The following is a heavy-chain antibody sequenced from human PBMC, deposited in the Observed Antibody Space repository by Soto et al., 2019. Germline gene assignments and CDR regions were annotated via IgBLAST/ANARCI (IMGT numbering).Heavy chain of an antibody. V-gene: IGHV1-24*01. CDR3: AGSYYAVRGSPFDY. Sequence: ASVKVSCKVSGYTLTELSMHWVRQAPGKGLEWMGGFDPEDGETIYAQKFQGRVTMTEDTSTDTAYMELSSLRSEDTAVYYCAGSYYAVRGSPFDYWGQGTLVTVSS. CDR2: FDPEDGET. CDR1: GYTLTELS. D-gene: IGHD3-10*01. J-gene: IGHJ4*02.